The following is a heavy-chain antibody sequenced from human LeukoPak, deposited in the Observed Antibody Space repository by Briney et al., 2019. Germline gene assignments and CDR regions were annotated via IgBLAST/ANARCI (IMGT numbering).Heavy chain of an antibody. Sequence: GGSLRLSCAASGFSVGDYAMSWVRQAPGKGLEWVGFIRSKTYGATADYAASVEGRFTISRDDSKNIAYLRMNGLKTEDTAVYYCTRGLAGFTGYDDYWGQGTLVTVSS. D-gene: IGHD5-12*01. CDR2: IRSKTYGATA. V-gene: IGHV3-49*04. CDR1: GFSVGDYA. J-gene: IGHJ4*02. CDR3: TRGLAGFTGYDDY.